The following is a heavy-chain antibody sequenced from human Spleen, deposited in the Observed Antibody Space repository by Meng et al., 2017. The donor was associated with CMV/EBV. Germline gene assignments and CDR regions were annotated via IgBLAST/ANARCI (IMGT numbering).Heavy chain of an antibody. D-gene: IGHD2-8*01. CDR1: GFTFSTYW. CDR3: ARGMGDY. CDR2: INSAGSLT. J-gene: IGHJ4*02. Sequence: EVQLVESGGGLVQPGGSLRLSCAASGFTFSTYWMHWVRQDPGKGPVWVSRINSAGSLTSCADSVKGRFTISRDNAKDTLYLQMDGLRADDTAIYFCARGMGDYWGQGSLVTVSS. V-gene: IGHV3-74*01.